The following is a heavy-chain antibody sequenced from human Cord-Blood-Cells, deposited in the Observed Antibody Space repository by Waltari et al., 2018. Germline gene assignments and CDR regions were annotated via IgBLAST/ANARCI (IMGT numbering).Heavy chain of an antibody. V-gene: IGHV4-34*01. CDR1: GGSFSGYY. D-gene: IGHD3-3*01. CDR2: INHSGST. Sequence: QVQLQQWGAGLLKPSETLSLTCAVYGGSFSGYYWSWIRPPPGKGLEWIGEINHSGSTNYNPSLKSRVTISVDTSKNQFSLKLSSVTAADTAVYYCARERLRFLEWLLYRDAFDIWGQGTMVTVSS. J-gene: IGHJ3*02. CDR3: ARERLRFLEWLLYRDAFDI.